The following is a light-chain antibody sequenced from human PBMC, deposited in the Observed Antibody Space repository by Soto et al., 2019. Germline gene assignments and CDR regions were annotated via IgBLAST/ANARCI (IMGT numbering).Light chain of an antibody. V-gene: IGLV2-11*01. CDR3: CSYAGGPEV. CDR1: SSEVGGYKY. J-gene: IGLJ1*01. CDR2: GVS. Sequence: QSALTQPRSVSGSPGQSVTISCTGTSSEVGGYKYVSWYQQKPGKAPKLIIYGVSRWPSGVPNRFSGSKSGNRASLTISGLQAEDEGDYYCCSYAGGPEVFGTGTKVTVL.